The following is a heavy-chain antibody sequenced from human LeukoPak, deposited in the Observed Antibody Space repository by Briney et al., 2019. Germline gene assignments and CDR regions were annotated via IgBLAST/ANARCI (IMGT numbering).Heavy chain of an antibody. D-gene: IGHD6-13*01. CDR3: ARDLSSSWYSLGF. V-gene: IGHV3-20*04. Sequence: PGGSLRLSCTDSGITFDDYGLSWVRHAPGKGLEWVAGINWDGGATAYADSVKGRFTISRDNAKNSVFLQMSSLRADDTALYFCARDLSSSWYSLGFWGQGTLVTLSS. CDR2: INWDGGAT. CDR1: GITFDDYG. J-gene: IGHJ4*02.